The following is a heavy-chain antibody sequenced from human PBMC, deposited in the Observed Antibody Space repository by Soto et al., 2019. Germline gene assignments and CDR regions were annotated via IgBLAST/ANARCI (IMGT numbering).Heavy chain of an antibody. V-gene: IGHV2-5*02. CDR3: AHTVAYDILTGYSGGWFDP. CDR2: IYWDDDK. J-gene: IGHJ5*02. CDR1: GFSLSTSGVG. D-gene: IGHD3-9*01. Sequence: QITLKESGPTLVKPTQTLTLTCTFSGFSLSTSGVGVGWIRQPPGKALEWLALIYWDDDKRYSPSLKSRLTITKDTSKNQVVLTMTNMDPVDTATYSCAHTVAYDILTGYSGGWFDPWGQGTLVTVSS.